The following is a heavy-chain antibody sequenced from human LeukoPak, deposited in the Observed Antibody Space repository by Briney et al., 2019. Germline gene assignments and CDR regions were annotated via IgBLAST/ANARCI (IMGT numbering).Heavy chain of an antibody. CDR3: ARSSRYYNSSGLQAYYFDY. D-gene: IGHD3-22*01. CDR1: GGTFSSYA. V-gene: IGHV1-69*01. Sequence: SVKVSCKASGGTFSSYAISWVRQAPGQGLEWMGGIIPIFGTANYAQKFQGRVTITADESTSTAYMELSSLRSEDTAVYYCARSSRYYNSSGLQAYYFDYWGQGTLVTVSS. CDR2: IIPIFGTA. J-gene: IGHJ4*02.